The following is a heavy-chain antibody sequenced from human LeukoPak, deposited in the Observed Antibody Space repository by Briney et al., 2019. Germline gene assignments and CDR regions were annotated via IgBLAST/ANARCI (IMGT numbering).Heavy chain of an antibody. D-gene: IGHD3-10*01. CDR3: ARDAGFMVRGSRRGYDDYYYFMDV. CDR1: GGSISSYY. Sequence: SETLSLTCIVSGGSISSYYWSWIRQPAGKGLEWIGRIYTSGRASYNSSLKSRVTISLDTSKNQFSLKLSSVTAADTAVYYCARDAGFMVRGSRRGYDDYYYFMDVWGKGTTVTISS. J-gene: IGHJ6*03. CDR2: IYTSGRA. V-gene: IGHV4-4*07.